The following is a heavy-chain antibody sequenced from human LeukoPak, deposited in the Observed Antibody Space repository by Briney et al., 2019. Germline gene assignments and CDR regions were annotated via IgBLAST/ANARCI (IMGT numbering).Heavy chain of an antibody. J-gene: IGHJ4*02. CDR1: GFTFRNYW. CDR2: IESDGSST. V-gene: IGHV3-74*01. D-gene: IGHD6-19*01. Sequence: GGSLRLSCAASGFTFRNYWMHWVRHAPGKGLVWVSRIESDGSSTTYADSVKGRFTISRDNAKNTLYLQMNSLRAEDTANYYCARGGIAVTGTLRYDYWGQGTLVTVSS. CDR3: ARGGIAVTGTLRYDY.